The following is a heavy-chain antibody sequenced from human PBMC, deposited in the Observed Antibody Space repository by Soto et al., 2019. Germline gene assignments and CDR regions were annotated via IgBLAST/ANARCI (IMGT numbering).Heavy chain of an antibody. J-gene: IGHJ4*02. D-gene: IGHD1-26*01. CDR3: AKNSLYLQMNSLRAEDTAVYYCARGPMPVGAITY. Sequence: SETLSLTCSVSGGSISSSSYFWGWIRQPPGKGLEWIGSTYYSGSTYYNPSLKSRVTISVDTSKNQFSLKLSSVKGRFTISRDNAKNSLYLQMNSLRAEDTAVYYCARGPMPVGAITYWGQGTLVTVSS. CDR2: TYYSGST. V-gene: IGHV4-39*01. CDR1: GGSISSSSYF.